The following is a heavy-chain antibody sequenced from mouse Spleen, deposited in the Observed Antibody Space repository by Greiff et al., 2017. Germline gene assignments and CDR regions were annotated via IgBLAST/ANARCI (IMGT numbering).Heavy chain of an antibody. D-gene: IGHD2-3*01. CDR3: ARQPDGYYVGWYFDV. CDR2: INPNNGGT. V-gene: IGHV1-26*01. J-gene: IGHJ1*01. CDR1: GYTFTDYY. Sequence: VQLQQSGPELVKPGASVKISCKASGYTFTDYYMNWVKQSHGKSLEWIGDINPNNGGTSYNQKFKGKATLTVDKSSSTAYMELRSLTSEDSAVYYCARQPDGYYVGWYFDVWGAGTTVTVSS.